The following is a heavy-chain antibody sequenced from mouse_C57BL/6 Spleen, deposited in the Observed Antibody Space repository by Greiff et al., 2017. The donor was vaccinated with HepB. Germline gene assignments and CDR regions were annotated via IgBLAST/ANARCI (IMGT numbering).Heavy chain of an antibody. V-gene: IGHV6-3*01. CDR3: TAVYYGNSWFAY. D-gene: IGHD2-1*01. CDR2: IRLKSDNYAT. J-gene: IGHJ3*01. CDR1: GFTFSNYW. Sequence: EVKVVESGGGLVQPGGSMKLSCVASGFTFSNYWMNWVRQSPEKGLEWVAQIRLKSDNYATHYAESVKGRFTISRDDSKSSVYLQMNNLRAEDTGIYYCTAVYYGNSWFAYWGQGTLVTVSA.